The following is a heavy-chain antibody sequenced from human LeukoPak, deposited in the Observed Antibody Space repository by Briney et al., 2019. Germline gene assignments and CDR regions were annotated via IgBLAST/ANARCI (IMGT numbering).Heavy chain of an antibody. CDR2: INPNSGGT. CDR3: ARDARPYCSGGSCYSNNYFDY. J-gene: IGHJ4*02. D-gene: IGHD2-15*01. V-gene: IGHV1-2*02. CDR1: GYTFTGHY. Sequence: ASVKVSCKASGYTFTGHYMHWVRQAPGQGLEWMGWINPNSGGTNYAQKLQGRVTMTTDTSTSTAYMELRSLRSDDTAVYYCARDARPYCSGGSCYSNNYFDYWGQGTLVTVSS.